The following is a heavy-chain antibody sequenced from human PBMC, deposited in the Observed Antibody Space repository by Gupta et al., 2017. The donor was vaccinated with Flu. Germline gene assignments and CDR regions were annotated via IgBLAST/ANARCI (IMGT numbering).Heavy chain of an antibody. CDR3: AKAQDIVLMVYALAGPLDS. Sequence: KGVGWVAVKSYDGIKKSYAASVKGRFTISRDNSKNTLSLQMNSLTPNDTAVYYWAKAQDIVLMVYALAGPLDSWGQGTPVTISS. J-gene: IGHJ4*02. CDR2: KSYDGIKK. V-gene: IGHV3-30*18. D-gene: IGHD2-8*01.